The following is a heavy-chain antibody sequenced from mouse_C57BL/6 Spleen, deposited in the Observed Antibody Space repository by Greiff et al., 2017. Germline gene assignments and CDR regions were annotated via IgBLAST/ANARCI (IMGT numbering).Heavy chain of an antibody. CDR2: IDPFDSYT. CDR3: ARERGNYYAMDY. Sequence: QVQLKQPGAELVKPGASVKLSCKASGYTFTSYWMQWVKQRPGQGLEWIGEIDPFDSYTNYNQKFKGKATLTVDTSSSTAYMQLSSLTSEDSAVYYCARERGNYYAMDYWGQGTSVTVAS. V-gene: IGHV1-50*01. D-gene: IGHD2-1*01. J-gene: IGHJ4*01. CDR1: GYTFTSYW.